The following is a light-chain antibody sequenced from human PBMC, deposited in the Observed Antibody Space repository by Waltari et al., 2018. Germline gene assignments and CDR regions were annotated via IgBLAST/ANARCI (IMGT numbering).Light chain of an antibody. V-gene: IGKV3-20*01. CDR1: PSIRSSY. CDR2: GGS. J-gene: IGKJ3*01. Sequence: EIVLTQSPGTLSLSPGDRATLSCRASPSIRSSYLAWYQQKPGLAPRLLVYGGSSRAAGIPDRFSGSGSGTDFTLTISRLEPEDFAVYYCQQYGDSPLVTFGPGTRVDVK. CDR3: QQYGDSPLVT.